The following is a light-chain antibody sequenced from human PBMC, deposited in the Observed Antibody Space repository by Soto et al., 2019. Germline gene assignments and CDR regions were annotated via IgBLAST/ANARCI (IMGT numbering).Light chain of an antibody. V-gene: IGLV2-14*01. CDR1: SSDIGAYDY. CDR2: DVT. Sequence: QSALTQPASVSGSPGQSITISCTGSSSDIGAYDYVSWYQQRPVKAPKLMIFDVTNRPSGVSDRFSGSKSGNTASLTISGLQTEDEADYYCSSYTSSCTPYVFGTGTKVTVL. CDR3: SSYTSSCTPYV. J-gene: IGLJ1*01.